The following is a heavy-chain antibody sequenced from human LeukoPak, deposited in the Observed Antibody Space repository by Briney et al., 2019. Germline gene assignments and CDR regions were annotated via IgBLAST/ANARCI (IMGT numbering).Heavy chain of an antibody. CDR1: GGSFSGYY. Sequence: KPSETLSLTCAVYGGSFSGYYWTWFRQSPGKGLEWIGEINHGGSTKYHPSLKSRVATSVDTSKKQFYLELSSVTAADTAVYYCARGGLSSNYFDYWGQGTLVTVSS. CDR2: INHGGST. J-gene: IGHJ4*02. D-gene: IGHD4-11*01. CDR3: ARGGLSSNYFDY. V-gene: IGHV4-34*01.